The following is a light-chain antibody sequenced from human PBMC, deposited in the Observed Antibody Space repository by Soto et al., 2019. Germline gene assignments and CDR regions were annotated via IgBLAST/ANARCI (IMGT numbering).Light chain of an antibody. CDR1: SNDVGGYNF. CDR3: CSYVGSDSSFV. CDR2: DVS. Sequence: HSVLTQPRSLSGSPGQSVTISCTGTSNDVGGYNFVSWYQQHPGKVPKLIIYDVSIRPSGVPDRFSASKSGITASLTISGLQAEDEADYYCCSYVGSDSSFVFGSGTKVTVL. J-gene: IGLJ1*01. V-gene: IGLV2-11*01.